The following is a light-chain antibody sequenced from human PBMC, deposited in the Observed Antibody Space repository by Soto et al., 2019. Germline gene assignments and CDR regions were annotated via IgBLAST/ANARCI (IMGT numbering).Light chain of an antibody. CDR3: QQYYTYPWT. Sequence: IPIAPFPSSLSSPTRDRVTNTCRASQGISSYLAWFQQKPGRPPKLLMSATSTLQSDVPSRFSGSGSGTDFTLTIGCLQSEDLATYYCQQYYTYPWTFGQGTKVDIK. CDR1: QGISSY. J-gene: IGKJ1*01. V-gene: IGKV1-8*01. CDR2: ATS.